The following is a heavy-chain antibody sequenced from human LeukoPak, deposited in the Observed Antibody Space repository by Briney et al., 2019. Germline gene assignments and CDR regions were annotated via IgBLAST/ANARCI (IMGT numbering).Heavy chain of an antibody. D-gene: IGHD3-22*01. J-gene: IGHJ4*02. Sequence: SETLSLTCTVFGGSINSGSYFRNWIRQPAGKKLEFIGRVHSSGSSHYAPSLKSRATISIDSSTNQFSLRLNSVTAADSAVYYCARSYDTRGYQSRGFDYWGQGTLVSVSS. V-gene: IGHV4-61*02. CDR2: VHSSGSS. CDR3: ARSYDTRGYQSRGFDY. CDR1: GGSINSGSYF.